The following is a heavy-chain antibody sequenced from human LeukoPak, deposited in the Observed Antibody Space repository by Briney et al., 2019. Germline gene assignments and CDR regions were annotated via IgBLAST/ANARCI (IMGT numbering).Heavy chain of an antibody. Sequence: SETLSLTCTVSGGSISSYYWSWIRQPPGKGLEWIGYIYYSGGTNYNPSLKSRVTISVDTSKNQFSLKLSSVTAADTAVYYCARKPYSSSWYGTLSWFDPWGQGTLVTVSS. D-gene: IGHD6-13*01. J-gene: IGHJ5*02. V-gene: IGHV4-59*01. CDR2: IYYSGGT. CDR1: GGSISSYY. CDR3: ARKPYSSSWYGTLSWFDP.